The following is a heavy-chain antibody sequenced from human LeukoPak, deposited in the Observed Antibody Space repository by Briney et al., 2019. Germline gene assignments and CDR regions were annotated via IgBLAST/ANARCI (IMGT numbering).Heavy chain of an antibody. J-gene: IGHJ4*02. CDR3: ARELPAAAGLGGGDY. Sequence: AASVKVSCKASGYTFTSYGISWVRQAPGQGLEWMGWISAYNGNTNYAQKLQGRVTMTTDKSTSTAYMELSSLRSEDTAVYYCARELPAAAGLGGGDYWGQGTLVTVSS. CDR1: GYTFTSYG. CDR2: ISAYNGNT. V-gene: IGHV1-18*01. D-gene: IGHD6-13*01.